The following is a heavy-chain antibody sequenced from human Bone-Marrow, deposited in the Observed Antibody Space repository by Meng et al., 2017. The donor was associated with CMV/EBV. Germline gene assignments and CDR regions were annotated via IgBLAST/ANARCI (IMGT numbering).Heavy chain of an antibody. D-gene: IGHD1-26*01. V-gene: IGHV3-30-3*01. CDR3: AKESGSRWVDY. CDR2: ISYDGSNK. CDR1: GFTFSSYA. J-gene: IGHJ4*02. Sequence: GESLKISCAASGFTFSSYAMHWVRQAPGKGLEWVAVISYDGSNKYYADSVKGRFTISRDNSKNTLYLQMNSLRAEDTAVYYCAKESGSRWVDYWGQGTLDPVSS.